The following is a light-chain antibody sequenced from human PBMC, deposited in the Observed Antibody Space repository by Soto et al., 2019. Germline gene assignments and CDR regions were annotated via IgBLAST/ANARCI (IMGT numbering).Light chain of an antibody. CDR2: ENN. V-gene: IGLV1-44*01. J-gene: IGLJ1*01. Sequence: QSVLTQPPSASGAPGQRVTISCSGSASNIGRDPVNWYQQVPGTAPKLLIYENNHRPSGVPDRFSGSKSGTSASLVISGLQSEDEAEYFSAGWDGSLKGFVFGTGTKLTVL. CDR1: ASNIGRDP. CDR3: AGWDGSLKGFV.